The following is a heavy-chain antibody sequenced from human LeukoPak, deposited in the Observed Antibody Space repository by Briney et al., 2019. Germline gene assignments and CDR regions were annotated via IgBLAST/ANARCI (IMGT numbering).Heavy chain of an antibody. D-gene: IGHD2-2*01. CDR3: ATLQSTCSSTSCDEVDY. J-gene: IGHJ4*02. V-gene: IGHV1-18*01. CDR2: ISAYNGNT. CDR1: GYTFTSYG. Sequence: GASVKVSCKASGYTFTSYGISWVRQAPGQGLEWMGWISAYNGNTNYAQKLQGRVTMTTDTSTSTAYMELRSLRSDDTAVYYCATLQSTCSSTSCDEVDYWGQGTLVTVSS.